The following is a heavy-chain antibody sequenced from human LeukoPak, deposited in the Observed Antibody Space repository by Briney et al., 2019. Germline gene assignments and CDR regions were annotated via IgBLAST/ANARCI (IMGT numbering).Heavy chain of an antibody. J-gene: IGHJ3*02. CDR3: ARAQYCGGDCYPRGDDAFDI. CDR2: ISSSSSYI. CDR1: GFTFSSYS. D-gene: IGHD2-21*02. Sequence: GGSLRLSCAASGFTFSSYSMNWVRQAPGKGLEWVSSISSSSSYIYHADSVKGRFTSSRDNAENSLYLQMNSLRAEDTAVYYCARAQYCGGDCYPRGDDAFDIWGQGTMVTVSS. V-gene: IGHV3-21*01.